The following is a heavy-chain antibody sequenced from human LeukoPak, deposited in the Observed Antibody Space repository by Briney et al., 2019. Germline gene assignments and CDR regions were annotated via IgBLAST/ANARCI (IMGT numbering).Heavy chain of an antibody. CDR3: ARHGQNYSGGFDY. Sequence: SETLSLTCTVSGGSISSDYWSWIRQPPGKGLEWIAYIYYSGGTNYNPSLKGRVTISVDTSKNQFSLKLTSVTAADTAVYYCARHGQNYSGGFDYWGQGTLVTVSS. J-gene: IGHJ4*02. D-gene: IGHD6-25*01. CDR2: IYYSGGT. V-gene: IGHV4-59*08. CDR1: GGSISSDY.